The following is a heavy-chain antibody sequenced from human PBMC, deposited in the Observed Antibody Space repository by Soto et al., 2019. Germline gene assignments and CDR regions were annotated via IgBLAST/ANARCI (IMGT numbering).Heavy chain of an antibody. Sequence: SETLSLTCAVYGGSFSGYYWSWIRQPPGKGLEWIGEINHSGSTNYNPSPKSRVTISVDTSKNQFSLKLSSVTAADTAVYYCARGPRAYYDFWSGIRSRNWFDPWGQGTLVTVSS. J-gene: IGHJ5*02. V-gene: IGHV4-34*01. D-gene: IGHD3-3*01. CDR3: ARGPRAYYDFWSGIRSRNWFDP. CDR1: GGSFSGYY. CDR2: INHSGST.